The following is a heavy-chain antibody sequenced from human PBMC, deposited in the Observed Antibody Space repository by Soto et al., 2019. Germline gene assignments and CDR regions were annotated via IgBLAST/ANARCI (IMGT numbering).Heavy chain of an antibody. CDR3: AKSYGNTWEQYYFYY. V-gene: IGHV3-23*01. CDR2: ISGLGGSR. CDR1: GFTFSAYS. J-gene: IGHJ4*02. Sequence: VHLLESGGGLVQPGGSLRLSCAASGFTFSAYSLSWVRQAPGKGLQWVSGISGLGGSRYYADSVKGRFTISRDNSKNSLYLQMDSLRVEDTAVYYCAKSYGNTWEQYYFYYWGQGTLLTFSS. D-gene: IGHD1-26*01.